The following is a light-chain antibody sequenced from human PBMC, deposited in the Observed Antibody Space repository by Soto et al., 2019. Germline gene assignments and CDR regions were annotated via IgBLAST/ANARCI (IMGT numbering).Light chain of an antibody. Sequence: ETVLTQSPATLSLSPGERATLSCRASQSVSSSLVWYQHKPGQAPRPLIYDASNRATGIPARFSGSGSGTDFTLTISSLEPEDFAVYYCQHRSNWPPYTFGQGTKLEIK. V-gene: IGKV3-11*01. J-gene: IGKJ2*01. CDR1: QSVSSS. CDR2: DAS. CDR3: QHRSNWPPYT.